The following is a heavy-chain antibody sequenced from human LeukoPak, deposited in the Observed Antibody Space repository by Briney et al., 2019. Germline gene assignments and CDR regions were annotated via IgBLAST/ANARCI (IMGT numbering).Heavy chain of an antibody. V-gene: IGHV5-51*01. CDR2: ISPDDSYT. CDR1: GCFFNTYW. CDR3: ARYTGSFTPLDY. Sequence: GESLTISCEGSGCFFNTYWVAWVRQPPGKGLEWMGIISPDDSYTRYSPSFAGHITISADKSISTAYLQWTSLKASDSAMYYCARYTGSFTPLDYWGQGTLVTVSS. D-gene: IGHD3-10*01. J-gene: IGHJ4*02.